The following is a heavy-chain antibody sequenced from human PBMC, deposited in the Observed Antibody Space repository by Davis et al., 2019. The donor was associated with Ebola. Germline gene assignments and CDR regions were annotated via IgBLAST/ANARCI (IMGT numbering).Heavy chain of an antibody. D-gene: IGHD1-1*01. CDR1: GFTFADYA. CDR2: IHPAGGDK. V-gene: IGHV3-7*01. J-gene: IGHJ4*02. CDR3: ARPDRSIRTTPGF. Sequence: GESLKISCTTSGFTFADYAMTWARQAPGKVLEWVANIHPAGGDKHYVDSVKGRFTISRDNGKNSLYLQMNSLRAEDTAVYYCARPDRSIRTTPGFWGQGTLVTVSS.